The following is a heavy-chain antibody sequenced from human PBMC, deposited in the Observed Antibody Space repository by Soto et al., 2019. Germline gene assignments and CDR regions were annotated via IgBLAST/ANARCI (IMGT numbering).Heavy chain of an antibody. CDR3: ARLHGEWLLPDFYYYGMDV. D-gene: IGHD3-3*01. J-gene: IGHJ6*02. CDR1: GYSFTSYW. V-gene: IGHV5-51*01. Sequence: GESLKISCKGSGYSFTSYWIGWVRQMPGKGLEWMGIIYPGDSDTRYSPSFQGQVTISADKSISTAYLQWSSLKASDTAMYYCARLHGEWLLPDFYYYGMDVWGQGTTVTVSS. CDR2: IYPGDSDT.